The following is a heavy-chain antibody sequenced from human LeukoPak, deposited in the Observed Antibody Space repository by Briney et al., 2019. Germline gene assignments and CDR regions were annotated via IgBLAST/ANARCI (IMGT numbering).Heavy chain of an antibody. V-gene: IGHV3-15*07. CDR3: TTGIVVVVATDIYDY. D-gene: IGHD2-15*01. CDR1: GFTFSNAW. Sequence: TGGSLRLSCAASGFTFSNAWMNWVRQAPGKGLEWVGRIKSKTDGGTTDYAAPVKGRFTISRDDSKNTLYLQMNSLKTEDTAVYYCTTGIVVVVATDIYDYWGQGTLVTVSS. CDR2: IKSKTDGGTT. J-gene: IGHJ4*02.